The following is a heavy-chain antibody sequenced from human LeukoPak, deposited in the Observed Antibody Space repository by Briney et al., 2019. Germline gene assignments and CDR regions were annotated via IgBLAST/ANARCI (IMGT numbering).Heavy chain of an antibody. J-gene: IGHJ4*02. CDR2: ISSSSSYI. CDR3: ARDLDYDILTGYYDY. V-gene: IGHV3-21*01. Sequence: GESLKISCAASGFTFSSYSMNWVRQAPGKGLEWVSSISSSSSYIYYADSVKGRFTISRDNAKNSLYLQMNSLRAEDTAVYYCARDLDYDILTGYYDYWGQGTLVTVSS. D-gene: IGHD3-9*01. CDR1: GFTFSSYS.